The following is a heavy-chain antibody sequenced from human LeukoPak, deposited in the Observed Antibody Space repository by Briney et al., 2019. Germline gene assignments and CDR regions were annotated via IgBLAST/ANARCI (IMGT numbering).Heavy chain of an antibody. D-gene: IGHD3-10*01. CDR2: IYYSGTT. Sequence: SETLSLTCTVSGGSISSYYWSWIRQPPGKGLEWIGYIYYSGTTNYNPSLKSRVTISVDTSKNQFSLKLSSVTAADTAVYYCARGIRITMVRGVLYYFDYWGQGTLVTVSS. CDR1: GGSISSYY. CDR3: ARGIRITMVRGVLYYFDY. V-gene: IGHV4-59*01. J-gene: IGHJ4*02.